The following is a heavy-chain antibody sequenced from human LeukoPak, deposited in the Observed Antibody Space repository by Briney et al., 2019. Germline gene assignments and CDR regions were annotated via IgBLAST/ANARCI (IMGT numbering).Heavy chain of an antibody. Sequence: SGTLSLTCAVSGGSISSSNWWSWVRQPPGKGLEWIGEIYHSGSTNYNPSLKSRVTISVDKSKNQFSLKLSSVTAAATAVYYCARAADGYIQEYFDYWGQGTLVTVSS. V-gene: IGHV4-4*02. J-gene: IGHJ4*02. CDR3: ARAADGYIQEYFDY. D-gene: IGHD5-24*01. CDR2: IYHSGST. CDR1: GGSISSSNW.